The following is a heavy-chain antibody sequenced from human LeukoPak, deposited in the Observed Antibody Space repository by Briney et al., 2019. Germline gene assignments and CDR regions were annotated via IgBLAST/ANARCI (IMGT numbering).Heavy chain of an antibody. CDR1: GFTFSSYS. CDR3: ATDQTRPPQGGY. D-gene: IGHD3-16*01. J-gene: IGHJ4*02. CDR2: IYSDGST. Sequence: GGSLRLSCAASGFTFSSYSMNWVRQAPGRGLEWVTVIYSDGSTYYPDSVKGRFTISRGNSKNTLYLQMNSLRAEDTAVYYCATDQTRPPQGGYWGQGTLVTDSS. V-gene: IGHV3-53*01.